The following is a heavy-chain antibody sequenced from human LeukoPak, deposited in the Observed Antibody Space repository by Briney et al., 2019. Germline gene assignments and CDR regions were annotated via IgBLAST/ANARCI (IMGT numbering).Heavy chain of an antibody. CDR2: FDPEDGET. V-gene: IGHV1-24*01. Sequence: ASVKVSCKVSGYTLTELSMHWVRQAPGKGLEWMGGFDPEDGETIYAQKFQGRVTMTEDTSTDTAYMELSSLRSDDTAVYYCARVYRLPYYYDSSGYPLPVYFDYWGQGTLVTVSS. D-gene: IGHD3-22*01. J-gene: IGHJ4*02. CDR3: ARVYRLPYYYDSSGYPLPVYFDY. CDR1: GYTLTELS.